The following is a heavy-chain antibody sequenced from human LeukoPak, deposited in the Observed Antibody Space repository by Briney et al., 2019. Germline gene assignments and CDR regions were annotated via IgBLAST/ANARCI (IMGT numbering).Heavy chain of an antibody. V-gene: IGHV3-9*01. CDR1: GFIFNSYA. CDR3: AKDNRRHYTSGPNPDSLH. D-gene: IGHD6-19*01. CDR2: ISWNSGSI. J-gene: IGHJ4*02. Sequence: GGSLRLSCAGSGFIFNSYAMHWVRQPPGKGLEWVSGISWNSGSIDYADSVKGRFTISRDNAKNSLYLQMNSLRVEDTAFYYCAKDNRRHYTSGPNPDSLHWGQGALVTVSS.